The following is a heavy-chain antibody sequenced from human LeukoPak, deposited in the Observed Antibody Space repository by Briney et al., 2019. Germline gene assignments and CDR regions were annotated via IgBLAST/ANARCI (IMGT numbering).Heavy chain of an antibody. D-gene: IGHD4-17*01. V-gene: IGHV3-69-1*01. CDR3: ARVIGSYGDSAY. Sequence: GGSLRLSCAASGFTFSTASLHWVRQAPGRGLEWVSAFDTGFGTYYPDSLKGRFTISRDNAKNSLYLQMNSLRAEDTAVYYCARVIGSYGDSAYWGQGTLVTVSS. CDR2: FDTGFGT. J-gene: IGHJ4*02. CDR1: GFTFSTAS.